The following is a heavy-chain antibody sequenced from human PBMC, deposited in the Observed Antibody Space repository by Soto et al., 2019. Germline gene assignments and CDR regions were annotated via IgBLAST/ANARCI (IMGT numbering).Heavy chain of an antibody. V-gene: IGHV3-33*01. CDR2: IWYDGSNK. Sequence: GGSLRLSCAASGFTFSSYGMHWVRQAPGKGLEWVAVIWYDGSNKYYVESVKGRFTISRDNSKNTLYLQMNSLRAEDTAVYYCARGAFGVVILDYWGQGTLVTVSS. D-gene: IGHD3-3*01. CDR1: GFTFSSYG. CDR3: ARGAFGVVILDY. J-gene: IGHJ4*02.